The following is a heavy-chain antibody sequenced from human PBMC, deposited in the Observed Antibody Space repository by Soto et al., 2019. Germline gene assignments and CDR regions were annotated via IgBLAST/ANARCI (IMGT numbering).Heavy chain of an antibody. D-gene: IGHD1-26*01. CDR1: GGSVSSSSYY. V-gene: IGHV4-39*02. J-gene: IGHJ4*02. CDR3: ARDTSGSYHY. Sequence: QLQLQESGPGLVKPSETLSLTCTVSGGSVSSSSYYWGWIRQPPGKGLEWIGSIYYSGSTYYNPSLKSRVTISVDTPQNQFSLKLSSVTAADTAVYYCARDTSGSYHYWGQGTLVTVSS. CDR2: IYYSGST.